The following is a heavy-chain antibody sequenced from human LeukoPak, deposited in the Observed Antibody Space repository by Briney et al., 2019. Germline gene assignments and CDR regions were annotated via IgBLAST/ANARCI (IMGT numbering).Heavy chain of an antibody. V-gene: IGHV1-24*01. J-gene: IGHJ4*02. CDR3: ATVVFGDYVVFDY. Sequence: GASVKISCKVSGYTLTELSMHWVQQAPGKGLEWMGGFDPEDGETIYAQKFQGRVTMTEDTSTDTAYMELSSLRSEDTAVYYCATVVFGDYVVFDYWGQGTLVTVSS. D-gene: IGHD4-17*01. CDR1: GYTLTELS. CDR2: FDPEDGET.